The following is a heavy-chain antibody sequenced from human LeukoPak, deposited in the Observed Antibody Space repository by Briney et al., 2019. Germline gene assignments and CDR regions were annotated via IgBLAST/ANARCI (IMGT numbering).Heavy chain of an antibody. V-gene: IGHV4-34*01. CDR3: ARGGGYCTNNVCPPWFDP. D-gene: IGHD2-8*01. Sequence: SETLSLTCSGYGVSFSGFYWNWIRQPPGKGLEWIGEINHSGSTHYSPSLKSRLSISVDPSKNQFSLKLSSVTAAHTAVYYCARGGGYCTNNVCPPWFDPWGQGALVTVSS. J-gene: IGHJ5*02. CDR1: GVSFSGFY. CDR2: INHSGST.